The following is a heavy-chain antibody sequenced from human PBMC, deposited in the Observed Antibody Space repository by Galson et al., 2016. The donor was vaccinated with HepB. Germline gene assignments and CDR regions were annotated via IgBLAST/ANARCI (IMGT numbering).Heavy chain of an antibody. Sequence: QSGAEVKEPGESLKISCKGTGYTFTEYWIGWVRQMPGKGPEWVGFIYPGDSDTRYRPSLEGHVTISADKSITTAFLQWHSLKAADTAIYYCVRICYSRYFAQWGQGTLVTVSS. CDR2: IYPGDSDT. V-gene: IGHV5-51*01. CDR3: VRICYSRYFAQ. J-gene: IGHJ4*02. D-gene: IGHD2-15*01. CDR1: GYTFTEYW.